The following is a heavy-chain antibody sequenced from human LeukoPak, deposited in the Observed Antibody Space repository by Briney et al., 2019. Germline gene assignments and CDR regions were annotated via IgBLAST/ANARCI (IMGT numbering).Heavy chain of an antibody. CDR1: GYTFTGYY. J-gene: IGHJ6*03. Sequence: ASVKVSCKAPGYTFTGYYMHWVRQAPGQGLEWMGWINPNSGGTNYAQKFQGRVTMTRDTSISTAYMELSRLRSDDTAVYYCARATSTVAYYYYYYMDVWGKGTTVTVSS. CDR3: ARATSTVAYYYYYYMDV. D-gene: IGHD4-23*01. V-gene: IGHV1-2*02. CDR2: INPNSGGT.